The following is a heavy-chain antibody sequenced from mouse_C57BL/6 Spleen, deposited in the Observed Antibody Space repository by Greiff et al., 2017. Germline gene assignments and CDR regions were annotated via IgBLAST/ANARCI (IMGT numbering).Heavy chain of an antibody. CDR2: IHPNSGST. J-gene: IGHJ1*03. CDR3: ARAGGYGSSYGWYFDV. Sequence: QVQLQQPGAELVKPGASVKLSCKASGYTFTSYWMHWVKQRPGQGLEWIGMIHPNSGSTNYNEKFKSKATLTVDKSSSTAYMQRSSLTSEDSAVYYCARAGGYGSSYGWYFDVWGTGTTVTVSS. CDR1: GYTFTSYW. V-gene: IGHV1-64*01. D-gene: IGHD1-1*01.